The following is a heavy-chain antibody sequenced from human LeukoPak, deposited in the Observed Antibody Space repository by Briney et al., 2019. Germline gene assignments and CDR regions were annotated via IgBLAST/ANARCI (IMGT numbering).Heavy chain of an antibody. J-gene: IGHJ4*02. CDR1: GSTFSSYS. Sequence: GGSLRLSGAPSGSTFSSYSMNWVRKAPGKGLEWVSSISSSSSYIYYADSVKGRFTISRDNAKNSLYLQMNSLRAEDTAVYYCARDRSGSYSFDYWGQGTLVTVSS. V-gene: IGHV3-21*06. CDR3: ARDRSGSYSFDY. CDR2: ISSSSSYI. D-gene: IGHD1-26*01.